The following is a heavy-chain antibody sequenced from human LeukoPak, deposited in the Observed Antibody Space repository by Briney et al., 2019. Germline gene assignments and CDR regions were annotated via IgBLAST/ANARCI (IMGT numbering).Heavy chain of an antibody. CDR3: TRRGDYASEAFDI. D-gene: IGHD4-17*01. V-gene: IGHV3-73*01. Sequence: PGGSLRLSCAASGFTFSGSALHWVRQASGKGLEWVGRIRSKANTYATTYAASVKGRYTISRDDSKNTAYLQMNSLKTEDTAVYYCTRRGDYASEAFDIWGQGTMVTVSS. J-gene: IGHJ3*02. CDR2: IRSKANTYAT. CDR1: GFTFSGSA.